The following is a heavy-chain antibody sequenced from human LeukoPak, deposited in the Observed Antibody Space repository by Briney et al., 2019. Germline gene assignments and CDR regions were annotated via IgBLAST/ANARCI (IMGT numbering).Heavy chain of an antibody. D-gene: IGHD6-6*01. J-gene: IGHJ3*02. CDR1: GGSFSGYY. Sequence: PSETLSLTCAVYGGSFSGYYWSWIRQPPGKGLEWIGEINHSGSTNYNPSLKSRVTISVDTSKNQFSLKLSSVTAADTAVYYCARYSSSGAFDIWGQGTMVTVSS. CDR3: ARYSSSGAFDI. V-gene: IGHV4-34*01. CDR2: INHSGST.